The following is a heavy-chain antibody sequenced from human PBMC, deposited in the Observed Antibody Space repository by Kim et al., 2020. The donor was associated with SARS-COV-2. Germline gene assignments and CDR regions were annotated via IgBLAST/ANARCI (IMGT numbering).Heavy chain of an antibody. CDR3: GRDMDV. J-gene: IGHJ6*02. CDR1: GFTFSTHW. Sequence: GGSLRLSCAASGFTFSTHWMNWIRQAPGKGLEWVANIKTDGSAQYYVDSVKGRFTITRENAKNSLYLQMNSLRADDTAVYYCGRDMDVWGQGTTVTVSS. V-gene: IGHV3-7*01. CDR2: IKTDGSAQ.